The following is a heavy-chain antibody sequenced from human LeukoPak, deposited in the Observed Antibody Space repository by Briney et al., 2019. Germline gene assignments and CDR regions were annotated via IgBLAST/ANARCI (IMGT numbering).Heavy chain of an antibody. V-gene: IGHV3-30*02. CDR1: GFTFSSYG. CDR3: AKDGQQNDAVYYYYMDV. Sequence: GGSLRLSCAASGFTFSSYGMHWVRQAPGKGLEWVAFIRYDGSNKYYADSVKGRFTISRDNSKNTLYLQMNSLRAEDTAVYYCAKDGQQNDAVYYYYMDVWGKGTTVTISS. J-gene: IGHJ6*03. CDR2: IRYDGSNK. D-gene: IGHD1-1*01.